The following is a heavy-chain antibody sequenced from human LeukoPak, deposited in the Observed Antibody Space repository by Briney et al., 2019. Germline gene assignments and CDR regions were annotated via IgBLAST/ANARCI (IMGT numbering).Heavy chain of an antibody. CDR1: GFTFSSYA. Sequence: GGSLRLSCAASGFTFSSYAMSWVRQAPGKGLEWVSFISGSSSPIYYADSVKGRFTISRDNAKDSLYLQMNSLRDEDTAVYYCARGFDDFWSGYFGRASYGMDVWGQGTTVTVSS. CDR2: ISGSSSPI. V-gene: IGHV3-48*02. CDR3: ARGFDDFWSGYFGRASYGMDV. J-gene: IGHJ6*02. D-gene: IGHD3-3*01.